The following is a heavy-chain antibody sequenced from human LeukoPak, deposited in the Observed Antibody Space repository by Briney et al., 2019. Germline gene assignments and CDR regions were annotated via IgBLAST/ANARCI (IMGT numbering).Heavy chain of an antibody. Sequence: PGGSLRLSCAASGFTFSSYEMSWVRQAPGKGLEWVAVISYDGSNKYYADSVKGRFTISRDNSKNTLYLQMNSLRAEDTAVYYCASGEGYGYGFDYWGQGTLVTVSS. V-gene: IGHV3-30*03. CDR1: GFTFSSYE. D-gene: IGHD5-18*01. CDR2: ISYDGSNK. J-gene: IGHJ4*02. CDR3: ASGEGYGYGFDY.